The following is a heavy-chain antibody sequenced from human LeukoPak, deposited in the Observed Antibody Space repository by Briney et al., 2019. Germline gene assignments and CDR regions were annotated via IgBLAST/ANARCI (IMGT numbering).Heavy chain of an antibody. CDR3: ARGEMATSFDY. CDR2: IYYSGST. J-gene: IGHJ4*02. D-gene: IGHD5-24*01. CDR1: GGSISSYY. V-gene: IGHV4-59*01. Sequence: PSETLSLTCTVSGGSISSYYWSWIRQPPGKGLEWIGYIYYSGSTNYNPSLKSRVTISVDTSKNQISLKLSSVTAADTAVYYCARGEMATSFDYWGQGTLVTVSS.